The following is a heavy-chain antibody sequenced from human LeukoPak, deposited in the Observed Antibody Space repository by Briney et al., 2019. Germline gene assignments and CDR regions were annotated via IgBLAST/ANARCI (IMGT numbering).Heavy chain of an antibody. CDR3: AIWSRIFGVVPFDP. D-gene: IGHD3-3*01. CDR2: IIPIFGTA. CDR1: GGTFSSYA. J-gene: IGHJ5*02. Sequence: GASVKVSCKASGGTFSSYAISWVRQAPGQGLEWMGGIIPIFGTANYAQKFQGRVTITADESTSTAYMELSSLRSEDTAVYYCAIWSRIFGVVPFDPWGQGTLVTVSS. V-gene: IGHV1-69*13.